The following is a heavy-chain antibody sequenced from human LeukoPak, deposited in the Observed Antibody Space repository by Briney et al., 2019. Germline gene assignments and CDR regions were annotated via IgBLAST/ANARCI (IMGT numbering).Heavy chain of an antibody. J-gene: IGHJ6*02. CDR2: ISSSSSYI. V-gene: IGHV3-21*01. D-gene: IGHD2-21*01. CDR1: GFTFSSYS. Sequence: PGGSLRLSCAASGFTFSSYSMNWVRQAPGKGLEWVSSISSSSSYIYYADLVKGRFTISRDNAKNSLYLQMNSLRAEDTAVYYCARSCGGDCYHYGMDVWGQGTTVTVSS. CDR3: ARSCGGDCYHYGMDV.